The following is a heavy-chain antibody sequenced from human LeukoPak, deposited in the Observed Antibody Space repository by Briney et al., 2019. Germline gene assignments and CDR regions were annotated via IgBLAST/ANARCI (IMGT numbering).Heavy chain of an antibody. Sequence: PGRSLRLSCAASGFTFQDYAMHWVRQAPGKGLEWVSGISWNSGNIVYADSVRGRFTISRDNAKNSLYLEMNSLRPEDMALYYCAKGSIGYRYGHPDYWGQGTLVTVSS. CDR3: AKGSIGYRYGHPDY. V-gene: IGHV3-9*03. CDR1: GFTFQDYA. J-gene: IGHJ4*02. CDR2: ISWNSGNI. D-gene: IGHD5-18*01.